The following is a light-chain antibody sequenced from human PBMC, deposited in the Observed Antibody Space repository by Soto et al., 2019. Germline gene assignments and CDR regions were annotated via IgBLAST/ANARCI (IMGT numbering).Light chain of an antibody. CDR2: DAS. J-gene: IGKJ3*01. V-gene: IGKV3-11*01. CDR3: QQRSNWAT. Sequence: DIVMTQSPATLCPSPGERATLSCRASQSVSRNLAWYQQKPGQAPRLLIYDASNRATGIPARFSGSGSVTDFTLTISSLEPEDFAVYYCQQRSNWATFGPGTKVDIK. CDR1: QSVSRN.